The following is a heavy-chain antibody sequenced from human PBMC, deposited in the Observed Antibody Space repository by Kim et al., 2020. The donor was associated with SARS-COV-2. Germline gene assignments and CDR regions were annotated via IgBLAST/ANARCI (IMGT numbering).Heavy chain of an antibody. CDR1: GCSISSGDYC. D-gene: IGHD3-22*01. V-gene: IGHV4-30-4*08. CDR3: ARARITMIVVVQELVY. CDR2: IYSSGST. J-gene: IGHJ4*02. Sequence: SETLSLTCNVSGCSISSGDYCWSRIRQPPGKGLVLIVHIYSSGSTYYNPSLKSRVTISVDTSKNQFYLKLSSVTAADTTMYYCARARITMIVVVQELVYWGQEALVTVS.